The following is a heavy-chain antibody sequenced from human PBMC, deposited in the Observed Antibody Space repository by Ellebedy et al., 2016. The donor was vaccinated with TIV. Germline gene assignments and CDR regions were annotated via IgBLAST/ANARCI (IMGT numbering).Heavy chain of an antibody. D-gene: IGHD2-8*01. V-gene: IGHV3-53*01. CDR3: ARPVDNGWLNS. J-gene: IGHJ5*01. Sequence: GESLKISCAASGFTFSSSSMSWVRQAPGKGLEWVSFIYSGDNTYYADSVRGRFTISRDTSKNTLDLQMNSLRAEDTAVYFCARPVDNGWLNSWGQGTLVTVSS. CDR1: GFTFSSSS. CDR2: IYSGDNT.